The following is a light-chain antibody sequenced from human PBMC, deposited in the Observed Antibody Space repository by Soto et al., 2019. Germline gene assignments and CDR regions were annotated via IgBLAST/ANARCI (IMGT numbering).Light chain of an antibody. CDR3: QQYNQWPWT. CDR1: QRLSSN. J-gene: IGKJ1*01. CDR2: GAS. Sequence: EIVLTQSPVTRSVSPGERVTLSCRASQRLSSNLAWYQQRPGQAPRLLIYGASIRATDIPARFIGSGSGTEFTLTFSSLQSEDFAVYYCQQYNQWPWTFGQGTKVDIK. V-gene: IGKV3-15*01.